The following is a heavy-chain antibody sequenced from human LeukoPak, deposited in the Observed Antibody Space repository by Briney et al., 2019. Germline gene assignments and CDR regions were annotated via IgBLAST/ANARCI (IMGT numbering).Heavy chain of an antibody. V-gene: IGHV3-9*01. D-gene: IGHD2-2*02. Sequence: PGRSLRLSCAASGFTFDDYAMHWVRQAPGKGLEWVSGISWNSGSIGYADSVKGRFTISRDNAKNSLYLQMNSLRAEDTAVYYCAREGVPAAIRGFDYWGQGTLVTVSS. CDR1: GFTFDDYA. J-gene: IGHJ4*02. CDR2: ISWNSGSI. CDR3: AREGVPAAIRGFDY.